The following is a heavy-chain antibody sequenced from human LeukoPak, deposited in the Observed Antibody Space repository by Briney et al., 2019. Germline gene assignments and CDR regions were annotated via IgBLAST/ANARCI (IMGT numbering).Heavy chain of an antibody. J-gene: IGHJ6*02. CDR1: GCTFSGHS. CDR2: ISSSSDSI. CDR3: ARCSGGRCYPLYAMDV. Sequence: GGCVRLSCAASGCTFSGHSMTWVRQAPGKGLEWVSIISSSSDSIKYADSVKGRFTISRDNAKSSLYLQMNSLRVEDTAMYYCARCSGGRCYPLYAMDVWGQGTTVTVSS. D-gene: IGHD2-15*01. V-gene: IGHV3-21*01.